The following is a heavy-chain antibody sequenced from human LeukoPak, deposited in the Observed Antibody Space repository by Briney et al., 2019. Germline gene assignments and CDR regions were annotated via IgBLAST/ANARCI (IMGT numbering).Heavy chain of an antibody. CDR3: CSSGNY. D-gene: IGHD6-19*01. Sequence: LSLTCTVSGGSISSYYWSWIRQPPGKGLEWVSGISWNSGSIGYADSVKGRFTISRDNAKNSLYLQMNSLRAEDTALYYCCSSGNYWGQGTLVTVSS. CDR2: ISWNSGSI. CDR1: GGSISSYY. J-gene: IGHJ4*02. V-gene: IGHV3-9*01.